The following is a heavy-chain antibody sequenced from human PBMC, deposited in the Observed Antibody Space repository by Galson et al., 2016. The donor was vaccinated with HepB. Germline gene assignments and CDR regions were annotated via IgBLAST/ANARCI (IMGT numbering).Heavy chain of an antibody. J-gene: IGHJ6*02. V-gene: IGHV1-18*01. D-gene: IGHD2-15*01. CDR2: ISGYNGNT. Sequence: SVKVSCKASGYTFTDYGITWVRQAPGQGLEWMGWISGYNGNTKYIEKFQGRATMTTDTSTSTAYMELRSLRSDDTAVYYCARQCGTYFCHNGMDVWGQGTTVTVSS. CDR3: ARQCGTYFCHNGMDV. CDR1: GYTFTDYG.